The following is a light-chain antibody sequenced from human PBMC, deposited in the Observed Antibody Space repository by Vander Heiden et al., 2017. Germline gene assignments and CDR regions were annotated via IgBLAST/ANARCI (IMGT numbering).Light chain of an antibody. J-gene: IGKJ2*01. V-gene: IGKV3-11*01. CDR1: QSVSSY. CDR2: AAS. Sequence: QAPATLSVSAGERATLTCRASQSVSSYLGWYQQKPGQAPRLLIYAASTRASGIPARFSGGGSGTDFTLTISSLEPDDFAIYYCQQDSSCPYTFGQGTKLEIK. CDR3: QQDSSCPYT.